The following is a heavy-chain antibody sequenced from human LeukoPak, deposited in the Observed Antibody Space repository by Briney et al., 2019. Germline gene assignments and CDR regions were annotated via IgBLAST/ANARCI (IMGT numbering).Heavy chain of an antibody. CDR2: IKEDGSEK. J-gene: IGHJ3*02. D-gene: IGHD2-15*01. CDR1: GFTFSRYY. V-gene: IGHV3-7*01. Sequence: GGSLRLSCAASGFTFSRYYMSWVRQAPGKGLEWVAKIKEDGSEKYYVDSVEGRFTISRDNANNALYLEMNSLRPEDTAVYYCARDGGPDAFDIWGQGTMVTVSS. CDR3: ARDGGPDAFDI.